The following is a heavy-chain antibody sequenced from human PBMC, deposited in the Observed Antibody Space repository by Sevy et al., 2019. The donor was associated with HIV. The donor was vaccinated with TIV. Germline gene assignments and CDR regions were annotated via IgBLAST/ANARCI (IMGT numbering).Heavy chain of an antibody. CDR3: ARETVYYSLDWYFDL. Sequence: GSLRLSCAASGFTFSSYAMHWVRQAPGKGLEWVAVISYDGSNKYYADSVKGRFTISRDNSKNTLYLQMNSLRAEDTAVYYCARETVYYSLDWYFDLWGRGTLVTVSS. CDR2: ISYDGSNK. V-gene: IGHV3-30-3*01. D-gene: IGHD3-10*01. J-gene: IGHJ2*01. CDR1: GFTFSSYA.